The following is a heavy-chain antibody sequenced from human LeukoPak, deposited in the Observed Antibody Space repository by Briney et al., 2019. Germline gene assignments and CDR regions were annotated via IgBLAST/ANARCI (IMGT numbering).Heavy chain of an antibody. V-gene: IGHV4-34*01. Sequence: SETLSLTCAVYGGSFSGYYWSWIRQPPGKGLEWIGEINHSGSTNYNPSLKSRVTISVDTSKNQFSLKLSSVTAADTAVYYWAREGGFSIFDYWGQGTLVTVSS. J-gene: IGHJ4*02. CDR1: GGSFSGYY. D-gene: IGHD5-12*01. CDR2: INHSGST. CDR3: AREGGFSIFDY.